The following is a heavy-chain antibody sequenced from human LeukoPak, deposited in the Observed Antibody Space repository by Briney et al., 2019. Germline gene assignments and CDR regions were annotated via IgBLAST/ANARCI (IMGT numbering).Heavy chain of an antibody. CDR3: ARDSRSHCGTDACYGPYFDY. D-gene: IGHD2-2*01. Sequence: GSLRLSCEASGFSFSAYSMSWVRQAPGKGLEWISYIRSSSTTIYYADSVKGRFTISRDNAENSMYLQMNSLRVEDTAVYFCARDSRSHCGTDACYGPYFDYWGQGTLVAVSS. CDR2: IRSSSTTI. V-gene: IGHV3-48*01. J-gene: IGHJ4*02. CDR1: GFSFSAYS.